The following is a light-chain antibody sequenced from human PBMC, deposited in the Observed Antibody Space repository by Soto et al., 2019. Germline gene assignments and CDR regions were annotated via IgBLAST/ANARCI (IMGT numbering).Light chain of an antibody. CDR2: DAS. CDR3: QQRSNWFT. J-gene: IGKJ3*01. CDR1: QSISNY. Sequence: EVVLTQSPATLSLSPGERATPSCRASQSISNYLAWYQQKPGQPPRLLIYDASNRATGIPARFSGSWSGTDFTLTISLLEPEDFAVYYCQQRSNWFTFGPGTKVYRK. V-gene: IGKV3-11*01.